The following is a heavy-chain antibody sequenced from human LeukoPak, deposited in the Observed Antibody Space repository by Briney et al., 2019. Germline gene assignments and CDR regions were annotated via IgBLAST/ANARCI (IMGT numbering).Heavy chain of an antibody. J-gene: IGHJ4*02. CDR3: ARGRYGPRLGN. CDR2: INNSGST. CDR1: GASFSDSY. V-gene: IGHV4-34*01. Sequence: TLSLTCAVYGASFSDSYWSWIRQSPEKGLEWIGEINNSGSTSYKPSLNSRVIMSVDRSKNQFSLRLTSVTAADTAVYYCARGRYGPRLGNWGQGTLVT. D-gene: IGHD3-16*01.